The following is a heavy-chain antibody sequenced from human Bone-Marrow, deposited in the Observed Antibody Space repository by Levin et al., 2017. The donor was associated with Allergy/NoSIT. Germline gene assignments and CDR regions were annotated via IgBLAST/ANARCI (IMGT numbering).Heavy chain of an antibody. V-gene: IGHV3-30*04. CDR2: ISFDGKTQ. D-gene: IGHD3-16*01. CDR1: GFTFTSFA. J-gene: IGHJ4*02. CDR3: AKDGLRFGELSLDPYYFES. Sequence: LTGGSLRLSCAASGFTFTSFAMHWVRQAPGRGLEWVAIISFDGKTQFYADSVKGRFTVSRDNAKNMVFLQLNSLSAEDTAVYFCAKDGLRFGELSLDPYYFESWGQGAQVIVSS.